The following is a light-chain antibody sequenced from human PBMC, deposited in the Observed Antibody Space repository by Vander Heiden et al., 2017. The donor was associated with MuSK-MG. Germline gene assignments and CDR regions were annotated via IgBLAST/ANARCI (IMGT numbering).Light chain of an antibody. V-gene: IGKV1-39*01. CDR3: QQTYSTPPT. Sequence: DIQMTQSPSSLSASAGDRVTITCRSSQSVSYPLNWHQHKPGEAPKLLIYASATLQSGVPSRFSGSGSGTEFTLTIGSLQPEDFAIYYCQQTYSTPPTFGQGTRVEVK. CDR2: ASA. J-gene: IGKJ1*01. CDR1: QSVSYP.